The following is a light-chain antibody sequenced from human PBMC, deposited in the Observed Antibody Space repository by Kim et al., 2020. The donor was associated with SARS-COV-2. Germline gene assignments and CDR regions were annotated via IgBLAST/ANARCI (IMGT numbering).Light chain of an antibody. CDR3: NSRDSSGNHAV. CDR1: SLRRYY. V-gene: IGLV3-19*01. Sequence: ALGQTVRITCQGDSLRRYYASWYQQKPGQAPVLVIYGKNNRPSGIPDRFSGSSSGNTASLTITGAQAEDEADYYCNSRDSSGNHAVFGGGTQLTFL. J-gene: IGLJ7*01. CDR2: GKN.